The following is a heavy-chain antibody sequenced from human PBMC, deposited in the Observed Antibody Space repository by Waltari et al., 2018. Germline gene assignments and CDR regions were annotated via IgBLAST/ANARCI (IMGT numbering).Heavy chain of an antibody. V-gene: IGHV3-30-3*01. CDR2: RSVDESNK. Sequence: QVQLVESGGGVVQPGRSLSLSCAASGFTFSSYTMHWVRQAPGRGVEWGAVRSVDESNKYYADSVNVRFNVSRDNSKNTLYLQMNSLVPEDTAVYFGARRSGSSWYSELDYWGQGTLGTDSS. D-gene: IGHD6-13*01. J-gene: IGHJ4*02. CDR1: GFTFSSYT. CDR3: ARRSGSSWYSELDY.